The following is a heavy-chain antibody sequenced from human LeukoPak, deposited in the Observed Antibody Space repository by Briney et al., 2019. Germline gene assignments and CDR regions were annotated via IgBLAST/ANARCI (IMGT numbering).Heavy chain of an antibody. CDR1: GFTFSSYW. Sequence: GGSLRLSCAGSGFTFSSYWMSWVRQAPGKGLEWGANIKEDGSEEYYVDSVKGRFTISRDNAKNSLYLQMNSLRAEDTAVYYCASPAHGQWLSRGAFDIWGQGTMVTVSS. CDR2: IKEDGSEE. CDR3: ASPAHGQWLSRGAFDI. J-gene: IGHJ3*02. D-gene: IGHD6-19*01. V-gene: IGHV3-7*01.